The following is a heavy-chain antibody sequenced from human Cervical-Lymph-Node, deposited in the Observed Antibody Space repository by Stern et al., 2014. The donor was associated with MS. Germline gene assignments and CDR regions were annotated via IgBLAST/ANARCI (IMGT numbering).Heavy chain of an antibody. Sequence: VQLVQSGAEVKRPGSSVKVSCKASGGSFGNHAISWGRQVPGQGLEWVGRVMPVFGVPNKEQRLKGRVTLNAAKSTGADYIELHILRYEDTAVYYCAREGGDFGQLQFVLDIWGQGTLITVSS. J-gene: IGHJ3*01. V-gene: IGHV1-69*09. CDR3: AREGGDFGQLQFVLDI. D-gene: IGHD5-24*01. CDR1: GGSFGNHA. CDR2: VMPVFGVP.